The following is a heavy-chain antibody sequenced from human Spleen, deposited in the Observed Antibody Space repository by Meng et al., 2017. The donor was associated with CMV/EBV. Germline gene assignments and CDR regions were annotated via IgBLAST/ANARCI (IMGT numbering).Heavy chain of an antibody. CDR3: AKDSRYPDAPGWFDP. CDR1: GFAFSSYA. J-gene: IGHJ5*02. D-gene: IGHD3-9*01. CDR2: ISGSGGST. Sequence: GESLKISCAASGFAFSSYALHWVRRAPGKGLEWVSAISGSGGSTYYADSVKGRFTISRDNSKNTLYLQMNSLRAGDTAVYYCAKDSRYPDAPGWFDPWGQGTLVTVSS. V-gene: IGHV3-23*01.